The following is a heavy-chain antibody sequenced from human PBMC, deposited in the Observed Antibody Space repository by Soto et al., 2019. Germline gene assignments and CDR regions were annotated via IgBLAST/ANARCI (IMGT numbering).Heavy chain of an antibody. J-gene: IGHJ4*02. CDR1: GGSIRPFY. CDR2: LYYSGNT. CDR3: ARVGGVAARTFDY. Sequence: PSETLSLTCTVSGGSIRPFYCSWGRQPPGKGLEWIGYLYYSGNTNYNPSLKSRVTISVDASKNQVSLRLTSVTAADTAVYYCARVGGVAARTFDYWGQGTVVTVSS. D-gene: IGHD2-15*01. V-gene: IGHV4-59*01.